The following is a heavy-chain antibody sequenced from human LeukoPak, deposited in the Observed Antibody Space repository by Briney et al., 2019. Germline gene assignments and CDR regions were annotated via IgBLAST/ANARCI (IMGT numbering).Heavy chain of an antibody. D-gene: IGHD3-3*01. CDR3: AKTYYDFWSGYS. V-gene: IGHV3-30*02. J-gene: IGHJ5*02. Sequence: GGSLRLSCAASGFTFSSYGMHWVRQAPGRGLEWVAFIRYDGSNKYYADSVKGRFAISRDNSKNTLYLQMNSLTAEDTAVYYCAKTYYDFWSGYSWGQGTLVTVSS. CDR2: IRYDGSNK. CDR1: GFTFSSYG.